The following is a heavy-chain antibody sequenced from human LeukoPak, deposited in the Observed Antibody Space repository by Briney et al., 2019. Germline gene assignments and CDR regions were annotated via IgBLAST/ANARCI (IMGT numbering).Heavy chain of an antibody. J-gene: IGHJ4*02. CDR3: AREMATTETFDY. V-gene: IGHV3-30*04. D-gene: IGHD5-12*01. CDR1: GFDFNNYV. Sequence: PGRSLRLSCAASGFDFNNYVMHWVRQAPGKGLEWVAVISYDGSNIYYSDSVKGRFTISRDNSTNTMYVRMSSLRPDDTAVYYCAREMATTETFDYWGQGTLVTVSS. CDR2: ISYDGSNI.